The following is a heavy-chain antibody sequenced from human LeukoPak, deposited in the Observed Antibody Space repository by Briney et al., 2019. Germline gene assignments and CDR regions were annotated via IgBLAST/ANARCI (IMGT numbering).Heavy chain of an antibody. D-gene: IGHD2-8*01. J-gene: IGHJ6*03. CDR3: ARLTNVEKDVTPTYYMDV. CDR2: IYYSGST. V-gene: IGHV4-59*01. CDR1: GGSISSYY. Sequence: PSETLSLTCTVSGGSISSYYWSWIRQPPGKGLEWIGYIYYSGSTNYNPSLKSRVTISVDTSKSQFSLKLSSVTAADTAVYYCARLTNVEKDVTPTYYMDVWGKGTTVTVSS.